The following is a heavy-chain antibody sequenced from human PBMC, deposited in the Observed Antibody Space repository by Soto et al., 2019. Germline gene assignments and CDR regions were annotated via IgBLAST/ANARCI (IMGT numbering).Heavy chain of an antibody. CDR1: GYTFTSYA. D-gene: IGHD1-26*01. J-gene: IGHJ3*02. CDR3: ARVPSGKIGAFDI. Sequence: ASVKVSCKASGYTFTSYAMHWVRQAPGQRLEWMGWINAGNGNTKYSQKFQGRVTMTRDTSASTAYMELRSLRSDDTAVYYCARVPSGKIGAFDIWGQGTMVTVSS. CDR2: INAGNGNT. V-gene: IGHV1-3*01.